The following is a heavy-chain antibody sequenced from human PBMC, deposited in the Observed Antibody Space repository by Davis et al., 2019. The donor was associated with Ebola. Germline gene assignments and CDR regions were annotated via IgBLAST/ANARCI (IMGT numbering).Heavy chain of an antibody. V-gene: IGHV3-48*03. Sequence: GGSLRLSCTASGFSFSSFEMIWVRQAPGKGLECISYITRSGTTLHYADTVKGRFTISRDNAKNSLFLQMNSMRVDDSAVYYCARGPPFGGSDHGGQGALVTVSS. CDR2: ITRSGTTL. D-gene: IGHD2-15*01. CDR1: GFSFSSFE. J-gene: IGHJ4*02. CDR3: ARGPPFGGSDH.